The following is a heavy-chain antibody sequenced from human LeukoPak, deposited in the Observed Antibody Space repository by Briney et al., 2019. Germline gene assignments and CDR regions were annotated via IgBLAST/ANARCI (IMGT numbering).Heavy chain of an antibody. J-gene: IGHJ5*01. CDR1: GGSISSYY. V-gene: IGHV4-59*01. Sequence: SETLSLTCTVSGGSISSYYWSWIRQPPGKGLEWIGYIYYSGSTNYNPSLKSRVTISVDTSKNQFSLKLSSVTAADTAVYYCARGIVVPAARFDSWGQGTLVTVSS. D-gene: IGHD2-2*01. CDR2: IYYSGST. CDR3: ARGIVVPAARFDS.